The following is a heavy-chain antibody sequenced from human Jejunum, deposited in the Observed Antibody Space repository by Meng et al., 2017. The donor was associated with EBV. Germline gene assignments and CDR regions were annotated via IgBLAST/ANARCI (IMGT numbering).Heavy chain of an antibody. V-gene: IGHV3-23*04. Sequence: EVQLGESGGGLVQPGGSLRLSCAGSGFTFNSHTMSWVRQAPGKGLEWVSAITDSGGSTYYTDSVKGRFTISRDNSKNTLYLQMNSLRAEDTAVYYCAKLTRAWGQGTLVTVSS. CDR3: AKLTRA. J-gene: IGHJ5*02. CDR2: ITDSGGST. CDR1: GFTFNSHT.